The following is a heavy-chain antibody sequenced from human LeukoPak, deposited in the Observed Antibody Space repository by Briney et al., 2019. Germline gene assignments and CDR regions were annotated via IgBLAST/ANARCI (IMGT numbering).Heavy chain of an antibody. CDR3: ASDSSGYFGP. Sequence: GGSLRLSCAASGFTFSDYYMNWLCQSPGRGLEWLSYISNTGGAKYYSDSVRGRFTISRDNAKNSVYLEMNSLRAEDTAVYFCASDSSGYFGPWGQGTLVTVSS. CDR1: GFTFSDYY. CDR2: ISNTGGAK. D-gene: IGHD3-22*01. V-gene: IGHV3-11*01. J-gene: IGHJ5*02.